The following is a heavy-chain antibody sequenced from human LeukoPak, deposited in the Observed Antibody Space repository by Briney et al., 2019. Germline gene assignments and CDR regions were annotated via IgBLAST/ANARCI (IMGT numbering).Heavy chain of an antibody. J-gene: IGHJ4*02. V-gene: IGHV3-23*01. CDR2: ISGSGGST. D-gene: IGHD3-22*01. CDR1: GFTFSDYN. CDR3: AKDALEYYDTSGLTTCFDY. Sequence: GGSLRLSCAASGFTFSDYNMRWIRQAPGKGLEWVSAISGSGGSTYYADSVKGRFTISRDNSKNTLFLQMNSLRAEDTAVYYCAKDALEYYDTSGLTTCFDYWGQGTLVTVSS.